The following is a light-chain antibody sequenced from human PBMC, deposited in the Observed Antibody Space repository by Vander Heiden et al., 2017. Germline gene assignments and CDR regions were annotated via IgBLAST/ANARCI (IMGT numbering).Light chain of an antibody. CDR1: SGDIGAYDY. CDR3: TSHAGPLHYVI. V-gene: IGLV2-8*01. Sequence: QSALTQPPSASGSPGQSITISCTGTSGDIGAYDYVSWYQHHPGKAPKLLIYGVSQRPSGVPNRFSGSKSDNTASLTVSGLRAEDEADYYCTSHAGPLHYVIFGGGTKLTVL. CDR2: GVS. J-gene: IGLJ2*01.